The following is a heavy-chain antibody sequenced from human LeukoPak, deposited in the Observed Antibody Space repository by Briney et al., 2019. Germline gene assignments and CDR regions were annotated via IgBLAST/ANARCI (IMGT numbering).Heavy chain of an antibody. CDR3: ASGGMGARKYYSDPFHY. D-gene: IGHD3-10*01. CDR2: IYDGGSR. J-gene: IGHJ4*02. Sequence: GGSLRLSCEVSGFLVNRNYMNWIRQAPGKGLEWVSVIYDGGSRYYADSVKGRFTISRDTSKNTVYLEMNGLRVDDTAVYYCASGGMGARKYYSDPFHYWGQGTLVTVSS. CDR1: GFLVNRNY. V-gene: IGHV3-53*01.